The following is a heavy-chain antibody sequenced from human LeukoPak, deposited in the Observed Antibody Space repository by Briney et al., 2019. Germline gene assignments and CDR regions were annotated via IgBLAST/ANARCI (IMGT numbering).Heavy chain of an antibody. CDR2: IYTTGGTSGST. Sequence: PSQTLSLTCTVSGGSISSGSYYWSWIRQPAGKGLEYIGRIYTTGGTSGSTYYNPSLKSRVTISVDTSKNQFSLKLTSVTAADTAVYYCAWGDSSGYPFDPWGQGTLVTVSS. J-gene: IGHJ5*02. V-gene: IGHV4-61*02. D-gene: IGHD3-22*01. CDR1: GGSISSGSYY. CDR3: AWGDSSGYPFDP.